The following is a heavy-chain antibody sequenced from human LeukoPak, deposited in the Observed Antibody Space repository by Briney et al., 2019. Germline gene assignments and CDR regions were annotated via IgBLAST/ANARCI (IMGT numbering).Heavy chain of an antibody. Sequence: GESLKISCKGSGYRFTGDWIGWVRQMPGKGLEWMGIIYPGDSDTRYSPSFQGQVTISADKSVNTAYLQWSSLKASDTAMYYCARPYDSSGYDTDYWGQGTLVTVSS. J-gene: IGHJ4*02. V-gene: IGHV5-51*01. CDR2: IYPGDSDT. CDR3: ARPYDSSGYDTDY. D-gene: IGHD3-22*01. CDR1: GYRFTGDW.